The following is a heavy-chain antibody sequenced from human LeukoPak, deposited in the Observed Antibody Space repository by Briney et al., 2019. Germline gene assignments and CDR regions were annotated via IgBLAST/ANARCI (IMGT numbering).Heavy chain of an antibody. D-gene: IGHD3-10*01. CDR3: ARSSPFFMVRGVNSYYYYYYMDV. Sequence: PSETLSLTCTVSGGSISSYYWSWIRQPAGKGLEWIGRIYTSGSTNYNPSLKSRVTMSVDTSKNQFSLKLSSVTAADTAVYYCARSSPFFMVRGVNSYYYYYYMDVWGKGTTVTVSS. V-gene: IGHV4-4*07. CDR2: IYTSGST. CDR1: GGSISSYY. J-gene: IGHJ6*03.